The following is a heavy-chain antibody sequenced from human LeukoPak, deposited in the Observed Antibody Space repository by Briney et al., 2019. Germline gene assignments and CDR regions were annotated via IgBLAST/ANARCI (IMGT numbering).Heavy chain of an antibody. Sequence: PSETLSLTCTVSGGSISSYYWSWIRQPAGKGLEWIGRIYTSGSTNYNPSLKGRVTISVDKSKNQFSLKLSSVTAADTAVYYCARGSSGYYYDPYYFDYWGQGTLVTVSS. J-gene: IGHJ4*02. D-gene: IGHD3-22*01. CDR3: ARGSSGYYYDPYYFDY. V-gene: IGHV4-4*07. CDR1: GGSISSYY. CDR2: IYTSGST.